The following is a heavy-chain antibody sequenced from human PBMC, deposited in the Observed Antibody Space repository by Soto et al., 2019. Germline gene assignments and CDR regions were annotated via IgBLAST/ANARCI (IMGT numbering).Heavy chain of an antibody. V-gene: IGHV1-46*01. J-gene: IGHJ5*02. D-gene: IGHD5-18*01. CDR1: GYTFTNYY. CDR3: ARDREYSYKFAWFDP. CDR2: IDPSGGST. Sequence: QVQLVQSGAEVKKPGASVKVSCKSSGYTFTNYYMHWVRQAPGQGLEWMGIIDPSGGSTTYAQKFQGRVSMTRDKSTRTVYMELSSLRSEDTAVYYCARDREYSYKFAWFDPWGQGTLVTVSS.